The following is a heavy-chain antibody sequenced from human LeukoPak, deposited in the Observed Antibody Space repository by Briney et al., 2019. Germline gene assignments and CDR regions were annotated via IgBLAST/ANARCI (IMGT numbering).Heavy chain of an antibody. CDR2: IYYSGST. J-gene: IGHJ4*02. D-gene: IGHD5-18*01. CDR1: GGSISSYY. CDR3: ARGNVDTAMAIDY. Sequence: PSETLSLTCTVSGGSISSYYWSWLRQPPGKGLEWIGYIYYSGSTNYNPSLKSRVTISVDTSKNQFSLKLSSVTAADTAVYYCARGNVDTAMAIDYWGQGTLVTVSS. V-gene: IGHV4-59*01.